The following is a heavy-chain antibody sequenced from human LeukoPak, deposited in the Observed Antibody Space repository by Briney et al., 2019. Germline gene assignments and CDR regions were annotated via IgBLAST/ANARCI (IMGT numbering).Heavy chain of an antibody. V-gene: IGHV3-7*01. CDR2: IKDDGAGT. CDR3: GRDPYYDSLDY. Sequence: GGSLRLSCAASGFTFTSYWMSWVRQAPGKGLEWVANIKDDGAGTYYVESVKGRFTISRDNARNTLYLQMNSLRAEDTAVYYCGRDPYYDSLDYWGQGTLVTVSS. D-gene: IGHD3-16*01. J-gene: IGHJ4*02. CDR1: GFTFTSYW.